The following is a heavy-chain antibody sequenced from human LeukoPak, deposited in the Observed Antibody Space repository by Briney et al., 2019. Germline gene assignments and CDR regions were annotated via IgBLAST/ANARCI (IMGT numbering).Heavy chain of an antibody. J-gene: IGHJ4*02. V-gene: IGHV5-51*01. Sequence: GESLQISCKGSGYSFTSYWIGWVRQLPGKGLEWMGIIYPGDSDTRYSDTRYSPSFQGQVTISADKSNSTADLQWSSLKASDTAMYYCARRPYFDSSGYYDYWGQGTLVTVSS. CDR1: GYSFTSYW. CDR2: IYPGDSDTRYSDT. CDR3: ARRPYFDSSGYYDY. D-gene: IGHD3-22*01.